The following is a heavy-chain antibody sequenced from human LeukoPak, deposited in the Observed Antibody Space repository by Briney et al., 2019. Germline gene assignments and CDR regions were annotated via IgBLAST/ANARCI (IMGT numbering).Heavy chain of an antibody. J-gene: IGHJ4*02. CDR1: GFTFSSYG. Sequence: GGSLRLSCAASGFTFSSYGMYWVRQAPGKGLEWVAVIWHDGSSEFYADSVKGRFSISRDDSKNTLYLQMNSLRAEDTALYYWARDRRGGWSGYFDYWGQGTLVTVSS. CDR2: IWHDGSSE. D-gene: IGHD6-19*01. V-gene: IGHV3-33*07. CDR3: ARDRRGGWSGYFDY.